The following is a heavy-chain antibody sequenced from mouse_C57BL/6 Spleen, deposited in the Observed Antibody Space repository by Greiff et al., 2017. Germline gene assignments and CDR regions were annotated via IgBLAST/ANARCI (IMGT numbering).Heavy chain of an antibody. CDR1: GYTFTSYW. CDR3: ARDYYYGSAWYFDV. V-gene: IGHV1-55*01. CDR2: IYPGSGST. J-gene: IGHJ1*03. D-gene: IGHD1-1*01. Sequence: QVQLQQPGAELVKPGASVKMSCKASGYTFTSYWITWVKQRPGQGLEWIGDIYPGSGSTNYNEKFKSKATLTVDTSASTAYMQLSSLASEASAVYYCARDYYYGSAWYFDVWGTGTTVTVSS.